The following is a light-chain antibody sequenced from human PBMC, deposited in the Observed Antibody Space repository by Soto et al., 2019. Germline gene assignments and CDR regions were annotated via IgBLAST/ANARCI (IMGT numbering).Light chain of an antibody. CDR3: QQYNNWPFS. Sequence: EILMTQSPATLSVSPGERVTLSCRAGQGVTTNFAWYQQKSGQSPRLLIYDVSSRATGVTSRLSGTGSEKDFNLNISGLQSEDSAIYLCQQYNNWPFSFGQGTRLEIK. CDR2: DVS. J-gene: IGKJ5*01. CDR1: QGVTTN. V-gene: IGKV3-15*01.